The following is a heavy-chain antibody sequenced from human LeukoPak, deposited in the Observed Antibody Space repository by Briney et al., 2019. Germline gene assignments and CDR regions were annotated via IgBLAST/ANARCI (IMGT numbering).Heavy chain of an antibody. J-gene: IGHJ6*02. CDR2: IYSSGST. Sequence: SETLSLTCTVSGGSLSSYFWSWIRQPAGKGLEWIGRIYSSGSTNYNPSLKSRVTMSVDTSKNQFSMNLSSVTAADAAVYYCGKDTYASGEDVWGQGTTVTVSS. V-gene: IGHV4-4*07. CDR1: GGSLSSYF. D-gene: IGHD3-10*01. CDR3: GKDTYASGEDV.